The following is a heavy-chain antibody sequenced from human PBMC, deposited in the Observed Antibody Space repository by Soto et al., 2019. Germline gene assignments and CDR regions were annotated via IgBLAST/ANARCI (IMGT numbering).Heavy chain of an antibody. CDR1: GGSFSGYY. D-gene: IGHD3-10*01. V-gene: IGHV4-34*01. J-gene: IGHJ6*02. CDR3: ARGFWDYYGSGSYYPSPTYYYYYGMDV. CDR2: INHSGST. Sequence: SETLSLTCAVYGGSFSGYYWSWIRQPPGKGLEWIGEINHSGSTNYNPSLKSRVTISVDTSKNQFSLKLSSVTAADTAVYYCARGFWDYYGSGSYYPSPTYYYYYGMDVWGQGTTVTVYS.